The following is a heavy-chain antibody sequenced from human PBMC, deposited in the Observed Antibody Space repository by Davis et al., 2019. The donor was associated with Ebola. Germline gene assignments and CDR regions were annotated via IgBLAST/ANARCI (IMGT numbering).Heavy chain of an antibody. Sequence: ASVKVSCKASGYTFTSYGISWVRQAPGQGLEWMGWINPNSGGTNYAQKFQGRVTMTRNTSTSTVYMELSSLRSEDTAVYYCARGGYCSSTSCHNWFDPWGQGTLVTVSS. J-gene: IGHJ5*02. CDR3: ARGGYCSSTSCHNWFDP. D-gene: IGHD2-2*01. V-gene: IGHV1-18*04. CDR2: INPNSGGT. CDR1: GYTFTSYG.